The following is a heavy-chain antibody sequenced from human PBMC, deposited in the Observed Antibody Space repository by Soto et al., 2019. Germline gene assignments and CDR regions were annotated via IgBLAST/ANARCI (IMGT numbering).Heavy chain of an antibody. CDR2: INPNSGGT. CDR1: GGTFSSYA. Sequence: ASVKVSCKASGGTFSSYAISWVRRAPGQGLEWMGWINPNSGGTNYAQKFQGRVTMTRDTSISTAYMELSRLRSDDTAVYYCARDQARDYYDSSGYSIVAFDIWGQGTMVTVSS. V-gene: IGHV1-2*02. CDR3: ARDQARDYYDSSGYSIVAFDI. D-gene: IGHD3-22*01. J-gene: IGHJ3*02.